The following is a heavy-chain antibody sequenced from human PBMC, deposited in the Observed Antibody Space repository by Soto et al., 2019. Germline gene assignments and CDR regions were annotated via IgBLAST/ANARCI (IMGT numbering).Heavy chain of an antibody. V-gene: IGHV1-18*04. Sequence: GASVKVSCKASGYTFTSYGISWVRQAPGQGLEWMGWISAYNGNTNYAQKLQGRVTMTTDTSTSTAYMELRSLRSDDTAVYYCARDSGGNSGGYYYGMDVWGQGTTDTVSS. CDR3: ARDSGGNSGGYYYGMDV. J-gene: IGHJ6*02. CDR1: GYTFTSYG. D-gene: IGHD2-15*01. CDR2: ISAYNGNT.